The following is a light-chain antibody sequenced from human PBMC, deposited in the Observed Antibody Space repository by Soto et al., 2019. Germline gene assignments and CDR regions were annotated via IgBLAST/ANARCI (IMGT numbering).Light chain of an antibody. CDR3: QQYGTSPRT. V-gene: IGKV3-20*01. CDR1: QSVSGRY. Sequence: ERVMTQSPATLSVSPGERATLSCRASQSVSGRYLAWYQQKVGQPPRLLIYGVSSRATGIPDRFSGSGSGTDFTLTISRLEPEDFAVYYCQQYGTSPRTFGQGTKVDIK. J-gene: IGKJ1*01. CDR2: GVS.